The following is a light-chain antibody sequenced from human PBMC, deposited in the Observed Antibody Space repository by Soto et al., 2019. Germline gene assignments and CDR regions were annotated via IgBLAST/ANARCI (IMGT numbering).Light chain of an antibody. J-gene: IGKJ4*01. CDR1: QSVDSN. CDR2: GAS. Sequence: EIVLTQSPGTLSLSPGERATLSCRASQSVDSNLAWYQQKPGQAPRLLIYGASSRATVIPDRFSGSGSGTDFTLTISSLQLEDFAVYYYQQDYNLPQLTFVGGTKVDMK. V-gene: IGKV3-20*01. CDR3: QQDYNLPQLT.